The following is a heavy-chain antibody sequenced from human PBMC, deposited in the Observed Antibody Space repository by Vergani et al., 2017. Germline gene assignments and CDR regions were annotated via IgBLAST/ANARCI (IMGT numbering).Heavy chain of an antibody. D-gene: IGHD3-10*01. J-gene: IGHJ4*02. Sequence: QVQLQQWGAGLLKPSETLSLTCAVYGRSFSGYYWSWIRQPPGKGLEWIGEINHSGSTNYNPSLKSRVTLSVDTSKNQFSLKLSSVTAADTAVYYCARGPVGTMVRGVFDYWGQGTLVTVSS. CDR1: GRSFSGYY. CDR2: INHSGST. V-gene: IGHV4-34*01. CDR3: ARGPVGTMVRGVFDY.